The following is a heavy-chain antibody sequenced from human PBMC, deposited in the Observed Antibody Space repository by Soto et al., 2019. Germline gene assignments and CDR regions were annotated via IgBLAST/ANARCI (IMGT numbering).Heavy chain of an antibody. CDR1: GFTFSSYA. Sequence: SXXLSGAASGFTFSSYAMSWVRQAPGKGLGFVSAISGSGXSTYYXDSVKGRFNIXXDNSKNTXXLQMNSLRAEDTAVYYCAKIPPGYSYGYFYFDYWGQGTLVTVSS. CDR3: AKIPPGYSYGYFYFDY. CDR2: ISGSGXST. V-gene: IGHV3-23*01. D-gene: IGHD5-18*01. J-gene: IGHJ4*02.